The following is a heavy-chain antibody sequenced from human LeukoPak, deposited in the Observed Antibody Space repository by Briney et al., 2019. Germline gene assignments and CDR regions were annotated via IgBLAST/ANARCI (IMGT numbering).Heavy chain of an antibody. CDR3: ARDGGYSGYVYNY. CDR2: ISGSGGST. CDR1: GFTFSSYA. V-gene: IGHV3-23*01. Sequence: GGSLRLSCAASGFTFSSYAMSWVRQAPGKGLEWVSAISGSGGSTYYADSVKGRFTISRDNAENSLYLQMNSLRAEDTAVYYCARDGGYSGYVYNYWGQGALVTVSS. J-gene: IGHJ4*02. D-gene: IGHD5-12*01.